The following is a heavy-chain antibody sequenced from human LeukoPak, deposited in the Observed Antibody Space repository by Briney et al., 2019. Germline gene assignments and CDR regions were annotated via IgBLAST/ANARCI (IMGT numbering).Heavy chain of an antibody. CDR1: GFTFSHYW. D-gene: IGHD4-23*01. Sequence: GGSLRLSCAASGFTFSHYWVHWVRQAPGKGLVWVSRTNGDGEPMSTTYADSVKGRFTTSRDNAKNTLYLQMNSLTVEDAAVYYCAREGGNFFHAMDVWGKGTTVAVSS. CDR2: TNGDGEPMST. J-gene: IGHJ6*04. V-gene: IGHV3-74*03. CDR3: AREGGNFFHAMDV.